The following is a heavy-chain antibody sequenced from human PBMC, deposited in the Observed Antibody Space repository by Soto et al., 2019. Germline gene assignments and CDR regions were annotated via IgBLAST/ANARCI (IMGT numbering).Heavy chain of an antibody. CDR3: PREPLAHSYFDY. J-gene: IGHJ4*02. V-gene: IGHV4-4*07. Sequence: PSETLSLTCTVSGASISGFYWSWIRQSAGKGLECIGRMYKSDRANYNLSLKSRVTMSVDTSRNQSSLKLTSLTAADTAVYFCPREPLAHSYFDYWGQGILVTVSS. CDR1: GASISGFY. CDR2: MYKSDRA.